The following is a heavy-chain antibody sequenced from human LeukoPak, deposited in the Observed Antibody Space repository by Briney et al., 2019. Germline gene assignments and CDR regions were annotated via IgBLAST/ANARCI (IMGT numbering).Heavy chain of an antibody. CDR2: IYTSGST. J-gene: IGHJ6*02. Sequence: SETLSLTCTVSGGSISSYYWSWIRQPAGKGLEWIGRIYTSGSTNYNPSLKSRVTMSVDTSKNQFSLKLSSVTAADTAVYYCARFHLEYSSSLGGYYYYGMDVWGQGTTVTVSS. V-gene: IGHV4-4*07. CDR3: ARFHLEYSSSLGGYYYYGMDV. D-gene: IGHD6-6*01. CDR1: GGSISSYY.